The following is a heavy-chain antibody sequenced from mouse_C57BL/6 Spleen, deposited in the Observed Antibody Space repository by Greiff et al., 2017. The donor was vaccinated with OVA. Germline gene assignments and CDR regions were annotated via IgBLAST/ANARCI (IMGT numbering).Heavy chain of an antibody. V-gene: IGHV1-15*01. D-gene: IGHD1-1*01. CDR2: IDPETGGT. CDR3: TRRRAYYGSSSGFAY. CDR1: GYTFTDYE. Sequence: QVQLKESGAELVRPGASVTLSCKASGYTFTDYEMHWVKQTPVHGLEWIGAIDPETGGTAYNQKFKGKAILTADKSSSTAYMELRSLTSEDSAVYYCTRRRAYYGSSSGFAYWGQGTLVTVSA. J-gene: IGHJ3*01.